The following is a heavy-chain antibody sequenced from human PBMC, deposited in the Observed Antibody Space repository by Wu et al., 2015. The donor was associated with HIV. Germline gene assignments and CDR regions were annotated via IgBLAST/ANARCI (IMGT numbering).Heavy chain of an antibody. CDR1: GGTFSSYA. Sequence: QVQLVQSGAEVKKPGSSVKVSCKASGGTFSSYAISWVRQAPGQGLEWMGGIIPIFGTANYAQKFQGRVTITADESTSTAYMELSSLRSEDTAVYYCARAPIFGVGDYYYYYYYMDVWGKGTTVTVSS. V-gene: IGHV1-69*13. CDR3: ARAPIFGVGDYYYYYYYMDV. J-gene: IGHJ6*03. CDR2: IIPIFGTA. D-gene: IGHD3-3*01.